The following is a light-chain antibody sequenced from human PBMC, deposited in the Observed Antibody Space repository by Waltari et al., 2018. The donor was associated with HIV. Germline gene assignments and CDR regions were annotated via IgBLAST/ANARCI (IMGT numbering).Light chain of an antibody. V-gene: IGKV1-13*02. CDR3: QQFNSYPLT. CDR2: DAS. Sequence: ALQLTQSPSSLSASVGDRVTITCRASHNISGALAWYQQKPGKPPKLLIHDASILETGVPSKFSGSGAGADFTLTISSLQPEDFATYYCQQFNSYPLTFGAGTKVEIK. J-gene: IGKJ4*01. CDR1: HNISGA.